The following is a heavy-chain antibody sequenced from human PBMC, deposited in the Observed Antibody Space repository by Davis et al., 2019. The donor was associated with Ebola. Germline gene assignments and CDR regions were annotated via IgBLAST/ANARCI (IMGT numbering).Heavy chain of an antibody. CDR2: IKQDGSEK. Sequence: PGGSLRLSCAASGLTFSSYWMSWVRQAPGKGLEWVANIKQDGSEKYYVDSVKGRFTISRDNAKNSLYLQMNSLRAEDTAVYYCARGGWYTYYWGQGTLVTVSS. D-gene: IGHD6-19*01. V-gene: IGHV3-7*01. CDR1: GLTFSSYW. CDR3: ARGGWYTYY. J-gene: IGHJ4*02.